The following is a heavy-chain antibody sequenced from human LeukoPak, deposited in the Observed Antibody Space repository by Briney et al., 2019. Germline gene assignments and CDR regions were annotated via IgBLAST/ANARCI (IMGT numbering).Heavy chain of an antibody. Sequence: SETLSLTCAVYGGSSSGYYWGWIRQPPGKGLEWIGEINYSGSTHYNPSLKSRVIVSIDTSKKHFSLKMNSVTAADTAVYFCASRYGANLPFDFWGQGTLVTVSS. D-gene: IGHD4-23*01. J-gene: IGHJ4*02. V-gene: IGHV4-34*01. CDR1: GGSSSGYY. CDR3: ASRYGANLPFDF. CDR2: INYSGST.